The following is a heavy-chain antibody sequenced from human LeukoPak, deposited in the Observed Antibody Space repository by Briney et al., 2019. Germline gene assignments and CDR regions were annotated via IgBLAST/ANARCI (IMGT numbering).Heavy chain of an antibody. V-gene: IGHV4-39*07. Sequence: PSETLSLTCTVSGGSISSSSYYWGWIRQPPGKGLEWIGSIYYSGSTYYNPSLKSRVTISVDTSKNQFSLKLSSVTAADTAVYYCASCEGSRSFGPDGDDAFDIWGQGTMVTVSS. CDR2: IYYSGST. J-gene: IGHJ3*02. D-gene: IGHD3-10*01. CDR3: ASCEGSRSFGPDGDDAFDI. CDR1: GGSISSSSYY.